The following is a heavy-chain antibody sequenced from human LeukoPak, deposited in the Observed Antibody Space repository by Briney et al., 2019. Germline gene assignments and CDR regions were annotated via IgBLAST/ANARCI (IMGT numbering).Heavy chain of an antibody. J-gene: IGHJ4*02. CDR2: ISGSGAST. CDR1: GFTFSSYA. V-gene: IGHV3-23*01. D-gene: IGHD3-22*01. Sequence: GGSLRLSCGTSGFTFSSYAMSWVRQAPGKGLEWVSGISGSGASTYYADSVKGRFTISRDNSKNTLYLQMNSLRAEDTAVYYCTRAYDGSGYYYGTGYWGQGTPVTVSS. CDR3: TRAYDGSGYYYGTGY.